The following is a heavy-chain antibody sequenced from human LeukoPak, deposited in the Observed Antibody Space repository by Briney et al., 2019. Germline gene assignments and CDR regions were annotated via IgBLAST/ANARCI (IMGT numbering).Heavy chain of an antibody. J-gene: IGHJ4*02. V-gene: IGHV3-7*01. D-gene: IGHD6-6*01. CDR3: ARLPYSSYAGYYFDY. CDR1: GFTFSSYW. Sequence: GGSLRLSCAASGFTFSSYWMSWVRQAPGKGLEWVANIKQDGSEKYYVDSVKGRFTISRDNAKNSLYLQMNSLRAEDTAVYYCARLPYSSYAGYYFDYWGQGTLVTVSS. CDR2: IKQDGSEK.